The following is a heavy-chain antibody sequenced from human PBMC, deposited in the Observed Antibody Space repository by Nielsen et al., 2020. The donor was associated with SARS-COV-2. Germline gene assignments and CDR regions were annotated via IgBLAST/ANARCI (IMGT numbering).Heavy chain of an antibody. Sequence: ASVQVSCKASGYTFTNYGISWVRQAPGQGLEWLGWISGHNGDTYYAQKFQDRLILTADSSTSTAFLELTSLTSDDTAVYYCARYSTGWFSGLYWFDPWGQGTLVTVST. CDR3: ARYSTGWFSGLYWFDP. J-gene: IGHJ5*02. D-gene: IGHD2-2*01. V-gene: IGHV1-18*04. CDR1: GYTFTNYG. CDR2: ISGHNGDT.